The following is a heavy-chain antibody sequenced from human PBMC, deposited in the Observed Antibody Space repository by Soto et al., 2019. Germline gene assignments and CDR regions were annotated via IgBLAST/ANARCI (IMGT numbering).Heavy chain of an antibody. CDR3: AKDTAYAMDV. CDR2: INSDGSGT. D-gene: IGHD2-15*01. CDR1: GFDFSNSW. J-gene: IGHJ6*02. Sequence: EVQLVESGGGLVQPGGSLRLSCAASGFDFSNSWIHWVRQGPGKGLVWVSHINSDGSGTTYADSVKGRFTISRDSAKNTVYLKMNSLRAEDTAVYYCAKDTAYAMDVWGQGTTVTVSS. V-gene: IGHV3-74*01.